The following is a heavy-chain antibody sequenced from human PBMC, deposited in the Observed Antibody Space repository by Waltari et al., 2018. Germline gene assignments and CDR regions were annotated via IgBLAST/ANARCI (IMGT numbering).Heavy chain of an antibody. CDR1: GGSFRGSS. CDR3: VRLEDCTGPGGHCYSGDPFALDV. CDR2: INHAGYT. J-gene: IGHJ6*02. D-gene: IGHD2-15*01. V-gene: IGHV4-34*02. Sequence: QVQLQQWGTGLLQSSETLSLTCAVYGGSFRGSSWGWVRQPPGKGLAWIGEINHAGYTNHNPSLRSRVTMSADTSKSQFSLKLNSVTAADTAVYYCVRLEDCTGPGGHCYSGDPFALDVWGQGTTVTVSS.